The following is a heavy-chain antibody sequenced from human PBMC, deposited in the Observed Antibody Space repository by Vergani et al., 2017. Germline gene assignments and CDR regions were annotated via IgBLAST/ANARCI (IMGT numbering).Heavy chain of an antibody. V-gene: IGHV3-21*05. D-gene: IGHD1-20*01. Sequence: EVQLVESGGGLVQPGGSLRLSCAASGFTFSSYSMNWVRQAPGKGLEWVSYISSSSSYIYYADSVKGRFTISRDNAKNSLYLQMNSLRAEDTAVYYCARDLPDNWNYFDYWGQGTLVTVSS. CDR2: ISSSSSYI. CDR1: GFTFSSYS. CDR3: ARDLPDNWNYFDY. J-gene: IGHJ4*02.